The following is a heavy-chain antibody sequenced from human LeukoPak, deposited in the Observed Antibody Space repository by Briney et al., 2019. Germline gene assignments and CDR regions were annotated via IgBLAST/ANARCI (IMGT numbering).Heavy chain of an antibody. CDR1: GFTFSSYA. V-gene: IGHV3-48*04. CDR2: ISSSGSTI. D-gene: IGHD1-26*01. CDR3: ARPVGATGIFDY. J-gene: IGHJ4*02. Sequence: GGSLRLSCAASGFTFSSYAMSWVRQAPGKGLEWVSYISSSGSTIYYADSVKGRFTISRDNAKNSLYLQMNSLRAEDTAVYYCARPVGATGIFDYWGQGTLVTVSS.